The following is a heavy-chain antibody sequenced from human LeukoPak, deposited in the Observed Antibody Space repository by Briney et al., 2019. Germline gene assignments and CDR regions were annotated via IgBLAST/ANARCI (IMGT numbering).Heavy chain of an antibody. D-gene: IGHD1-26*01. Sequence: PSETLSLTCTVSGGSISSYYWSSISPPPGKGLEWIGYIYYSVSANYTPSLKSRVTISVDPSKNQFSLKLSSVTAADTVVYYCARDTESGSYSYWGQGTLVTVSS. V-gene: IGHV4-59*01. CDR1: GGSISSYY. J-gene: IGHJ4*02. CDR2: IYYSVSA. CDR3: ARDTESGSYSY.